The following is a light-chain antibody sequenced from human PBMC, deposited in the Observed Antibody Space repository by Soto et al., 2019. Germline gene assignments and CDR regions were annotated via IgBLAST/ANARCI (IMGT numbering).Light chain of an antibody. J-gene: IGLJ1*01. CDR3: SLYSSSSTLYV. CDR2: DVS. Sequence: VLTQPAYVSGSPGQSITISCTGTSSVIGGYNYVSWYQQHPGKAPNLLIYDVSNRPSGISNRFSGSKSGNTASLTISGLRAEDEADYYCSLYSSSSTLYVFGTGTKVTVL. CDR1: SSVIGGYNY. V-gene: IGLV2-14*03.